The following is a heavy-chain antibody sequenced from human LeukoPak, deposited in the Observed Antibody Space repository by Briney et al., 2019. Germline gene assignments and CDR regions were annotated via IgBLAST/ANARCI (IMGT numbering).Heavy chain of an antibody. D-gene: IGHD6-19*01. CDR1: GFTFSSYA. V-gene: IGHV3-30-3*01. CDR3: ARDRSSSGWYRDNYYYYGMDV. Sequence: GRSLRLSCAASGFTFSSYAMHWVRQAPGKGLEWVAVISYDGSNKYYADSVKGRFTISRDNSKNTLYLQMNSLRAEDTAVYYCARDRSSSGWYRDNYYYYGMDVWGQGTTVTVSS. J-gene: IGHJ6*02. CDR2: ISYDGSNK.